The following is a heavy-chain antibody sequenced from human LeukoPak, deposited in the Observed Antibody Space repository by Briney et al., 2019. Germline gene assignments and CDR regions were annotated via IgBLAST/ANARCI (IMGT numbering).Heavy chain of an antibody. CDR1: GFTFSSYG. CDR3: AKGGGVSSSWYPFDY. J-gene: IGHJ4*02. CDR2: IRYDGSNK. V-gene: IGHV3-30*02. Sequence: HPGGSLGLSCAASGFTFSSYGMHWVRQAPGKGLEWVAFIRYDGSNKYYADSVKGRFTISRDNSKNTLYLQMNSLRAGDTAVYYCAKGGGVSSSWYPFDYWGQGTLVTVSS. D-gene: IGHD6-13*01.